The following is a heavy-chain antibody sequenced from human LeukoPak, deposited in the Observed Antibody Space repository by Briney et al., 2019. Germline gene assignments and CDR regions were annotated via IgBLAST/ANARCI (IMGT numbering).Heavy chain of an antibody. CDR3: ARAGDTAMVEHLRPPNFDY. J-gene: IGHJ4*02. D-gene: IGHD5-18*01. V-gene: IGHV3-23*01. Sequence: GGSLRLSCAASGFTFSSYAMSWVRQAPGKGLEWVSAISGSGGSTYYADSVKGRFTISRDNSKNTLYLQMNSLRAEDTAVYYCARAGDTAMVEHLRPPNFDYWGQGTLVTVSS. CDR1: GFTFSSYA. CDR2: ISGSGGST.